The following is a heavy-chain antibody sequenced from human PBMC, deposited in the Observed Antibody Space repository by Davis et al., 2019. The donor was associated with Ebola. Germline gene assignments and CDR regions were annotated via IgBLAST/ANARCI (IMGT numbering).Heavy chain of an antibody. CDR3: ARDLGTVTTSWFDP. CDR2: IIPIFGTA. D-gene: IGHD4-17*01. Sequence: AASVKVSCKASGGTFSSYAISWVRQAPGQGLEWMGGIIPIFGTANYAQKFQGRVTITADESTSTAYMELSRLRSDDTAVYYCARDLGTVTTSWFDPWGQGTLVTVSS. V-gene: IGHV1-69*13. J-gene: IGHJ5*02. CDR1: GGTFSSYA.